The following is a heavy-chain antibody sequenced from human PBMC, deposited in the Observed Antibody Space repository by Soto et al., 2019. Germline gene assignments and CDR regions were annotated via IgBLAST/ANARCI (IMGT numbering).Heavy chain of an antibody. CDR3: ARAPPLYDSSGYYYVQWNY. CDR2: IIPIFGTA. J-gene: IGHJ4*02. Sequence: GASVKVSCKASGGTFSSYAISWVRQAPGQGLEWMGGIIPIFGTANYAQKFQGRVTITADKSTSTAYMELSSLRSEDTAVYYCARAPPLYDSSGYYYVQWNYWGQGTLVTVSS. CDR1: GGTFSSYA. D-gene: IGHD3-22*01. V-gene: IGHV1-69*06.